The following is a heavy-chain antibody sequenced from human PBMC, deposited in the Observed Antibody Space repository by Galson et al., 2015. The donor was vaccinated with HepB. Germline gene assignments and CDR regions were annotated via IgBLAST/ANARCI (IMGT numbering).Heavy chain of an antibody. J-gene: IGHJ4*02. CDR3: ARGREVPFYNGYYAWGSYDPPFFDY. Sequence: SVKVSCKASGYIFTNYGLNWVRQAPGQGLEWMGWISTYNGNTNYAQKVQGRVTMTKDPSTNTVYMELRGLRSDDTAVYYCARGREVPFYNGYYAWGSYDPPFFDYWGQGTLVTVSS. CDR1: GYIFTNYG. D-gene: IGHD3-16*01. CDR2: ISTYNGNT. V-gene: IGHV1-18*04.